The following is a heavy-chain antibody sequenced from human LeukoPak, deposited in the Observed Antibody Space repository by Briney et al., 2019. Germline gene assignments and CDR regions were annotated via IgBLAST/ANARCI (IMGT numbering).Heavy chain of an antibody. V-gene: IGHV4-39*07. J-gene: IGHJ4*02. CDR2: IYYSGST. D-gene: IGHD6-13*01. Sequence: SETLSLTCTVSGGSISSSSYYWGWIRQPPGKGLEWIGSIYYSGSTYYNPSLKSRVTISVDTSKNQFSLKLSSVTAADTAVYYCAREYSSSWYPTSLYYFDYWGQGTLVTVSS. CDR1: GGSISSSSYY. CDR3: AREYSSSWYPTSLYYFDY.